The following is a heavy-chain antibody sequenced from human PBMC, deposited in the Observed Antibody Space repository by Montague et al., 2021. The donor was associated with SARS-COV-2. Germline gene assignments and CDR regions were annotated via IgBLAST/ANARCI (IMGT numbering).Heavy chain of an antibody. CDR2: IAYAGRT. CDR1: GGSISSPNYY. D-gene: IGHD2-2*01. J-gene: IGHJ4*02. Sequence: SETLSLTCTVSGGSISSPNYYWGWIRQPPGKGVEWIGSIAYAGRTYYNPSLRSRVTFSMDTSKKHFSLSLNSVTAADTAVYFCARQLPSYCSTNNSYPSYFAYWGQGALVTVSS. CDR3: ARQLPSYCSTNNSYPSYFAY. V-gene: IGHV4-39*01.